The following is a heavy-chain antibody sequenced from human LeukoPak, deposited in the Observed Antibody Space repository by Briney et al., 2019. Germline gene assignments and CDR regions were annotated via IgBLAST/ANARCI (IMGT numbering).Heavy chain of an antibody. CDR2: INWNGGST. CDR1: GFTFDDYG. V-gene: IGHV3-20*04. J-gene: IGHJ3*02. Sequence: GGSLRLSCAASGFTFDDYGMSWVRQAPGKGLEWVSVINWNGGSTGYADSVKGRFTISRDNAKNSLYLQMNSLRAEDTALYYCAKGPDIYDYVWGSYRYTGGDAFDIWGQGTMVTVSS. D-gene: IGHD3-16*02. CDR3: AKGPDIYDYVWGSYRYTGGDAFDI.